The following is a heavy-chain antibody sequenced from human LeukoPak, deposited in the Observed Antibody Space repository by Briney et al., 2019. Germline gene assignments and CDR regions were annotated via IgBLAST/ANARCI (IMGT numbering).Heavy chain of an antibody. J-gene: IGHJ4*02. CDR2: QVPQSGNT. V-gene: IGHV1-8*01. Sequence: GASVKVSCKASGYTFTTYDINWVRQAAGQGPVWMGWQVPQSGNTVYAQEFQGRATMTRDTSISTFYMELSSLTSDDTAVYFCARGNGPYFDYWGQGTPVTVSP. CDR1: GYTFTTYD. CDR3: ARGNGPYFDY.